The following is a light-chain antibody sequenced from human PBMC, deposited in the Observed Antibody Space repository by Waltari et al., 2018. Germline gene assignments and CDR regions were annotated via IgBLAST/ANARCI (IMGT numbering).Light chain of an antibody. CDR1: QSVHSRY. CDR2: GAT. V-gene: IGKV3-20*01. J-gene: IGKJ1*01. CDR3: HQYGTSPWT. Sequence: DIVLTQSPGTLSLSPGARATLSCRASQSVHSRYLAWYQQKPGQAPRLLISGATSGAIVIPDRFSGSGSGTDFTLTISRLEPEDFAVYYCHQYGTSPWTFGRGTKVEIK.